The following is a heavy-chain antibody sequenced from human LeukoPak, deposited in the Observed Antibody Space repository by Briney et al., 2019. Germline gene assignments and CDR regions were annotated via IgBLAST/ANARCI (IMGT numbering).Heavy chain of an antibody. CDR3: ARDKARASLFGYCSSTSCYLIY. J-gene: IGHJ4*02. V-gene: IGHV3-30-3*01. D-gene: IGHD2-2*03. Sequence: AGGSLRLSCAASGFTFSSYVKHWVRQAPGKGLEWVAVISYDGSNKYYADSVKGRFTISRDNSKNSLYLQMNSLRAEDTAVYYCARDKARASLFGYCSSTSCYLIYWGQGTLVTVSS. CDR2: ISYDGSNK. CDR1: GFTFSSYV.